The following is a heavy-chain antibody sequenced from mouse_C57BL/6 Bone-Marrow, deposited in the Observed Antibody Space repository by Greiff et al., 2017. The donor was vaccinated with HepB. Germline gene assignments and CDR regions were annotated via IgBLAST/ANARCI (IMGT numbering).Heavy chain of an antibody. V-gene: IGHV5-6*02. D-gene: IGHD1-1*01. J-gene: IGHJ2*01. CDR2: ISSGGSYT. CDR1: GFTFSSYG. Sequence: GKLVESGGDLVKPGGSLKLSCAASGFTFSSYGMSWVRQTPDKRLEWVATISSGGSYTYYPDSVKGRFTISRDNAKNTLYLQMSSLKSEDTAMYYCARRGDYYGSSYGYWGQGTTLTVSS. CDR3: ARRGDYYGSSYGY.